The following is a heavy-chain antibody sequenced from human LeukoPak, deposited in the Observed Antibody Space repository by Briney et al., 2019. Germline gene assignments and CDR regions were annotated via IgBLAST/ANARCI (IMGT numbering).Heavy chain of an antibody. J-gene: IGHJ6*02. V-gene: IGHV3-33*01. CDR2: IWDDGSNK. D-gene: IGHD4-23*01. Sequence: GRSLRLSCAASGFTFSSYGVHWVRQAPGKGLEWVAVIWDDGSNKYYADSVKGRFTISRDNSKNTLYLQMNSLRAEDTAVYYCAREAPVVTRLSTPYYYGMDVWGQGTTVTVSS. CDR3: AREAPVVTRLSTPYYYGMDV. CDR1: GFTFSSYG.